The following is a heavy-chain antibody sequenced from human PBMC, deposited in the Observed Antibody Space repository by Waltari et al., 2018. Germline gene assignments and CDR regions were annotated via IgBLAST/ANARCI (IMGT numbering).Heavy chain of an antibody. J-gene: IGHJ2*01. D-gene: IGHD2-15*01. V-gene: IGHV4-59*08. Sequence: QVQLQESGPGLVKPSETLSLTCTVSGGSISSYYWSWIRQPPGKGLEWIGYIYYSGGTNYNPSLKSRVTISVDTSKNQFSLKLSSVTAADTAVYYCARHPSEVDWYFDLWGSGTLVTVSS. CDR1: GGSISSYY. CDR3: ARHPSEVDWYFDL. CDR2: IYYSGGT.